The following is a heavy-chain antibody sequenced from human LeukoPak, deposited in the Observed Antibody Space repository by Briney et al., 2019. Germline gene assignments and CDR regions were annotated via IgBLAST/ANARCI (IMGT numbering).Heavy chain of an antibody. CDR1: GFTFSSYG. CDR2: ISYDGSNK. CDR3: AKEGRADFWSDPGYYFDY. D-gene: IGHD3-3*01. V-gene: IGHV3-30*18. J-gene: IGHJ4*02. Sequence: GGSLRLSCAASGFTFSSYGMHWVRQAPGKGLEWVAVISYDGSNKYYADSVKGRFTISRDNSKNTLYLQMNSLRAEDTAVYYCAKEGRADFWSDPGYYFDYWGQGTLVTVSS.